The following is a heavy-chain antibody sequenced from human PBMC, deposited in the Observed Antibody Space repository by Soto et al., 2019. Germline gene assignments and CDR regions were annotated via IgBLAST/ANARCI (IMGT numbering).Heavy chain of an antibody. Sequence: EVQLVESGGGLVQPGGSLRLSCVASGFTFSNYWMYWVRQAPGKGLVWVSRINSDGSVSSYADSVKGRLTISRDNVKNILYLQMDSLRAEDTAVYYCARGDCVGGTCYSLAGSFYYYMDVWGKGTTVTVFS. CDR2: INSDGSVS. CDR3: ARGDCVGGTCYSLAGSFYYYMDV. D-gene: IGHD2-15*01. CDR1: GFTFSNYW. J-gene: IGHJ6*03. V-gene: IGHV3-74*01.